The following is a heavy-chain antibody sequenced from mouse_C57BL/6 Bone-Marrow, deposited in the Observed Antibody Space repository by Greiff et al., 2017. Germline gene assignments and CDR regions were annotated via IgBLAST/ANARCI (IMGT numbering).Heavy chain of an antibody. CDR1: GYAFSSSW. Sequence: QVQLQQSGPELVKPGASVKISCKASGYAFSSSWMNWVKQRPGKGLEWIGRIYPGDGDTNYNGKFKGKATLTADKSSSTAYMQLSSLTSADSAVYFCARLGAYYSNYDAMDYWGQGTSVTVSS. V-gene: IGHV1-82*01. CDR2: IYPGDGDT. J-gene: IGHJ4*01. D-gene: IGHD2-5*01. CDR3: ARLGAYYSNYDAMDY.